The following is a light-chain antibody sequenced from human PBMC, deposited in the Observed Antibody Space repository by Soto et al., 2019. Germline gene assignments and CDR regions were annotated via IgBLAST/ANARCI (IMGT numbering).Light chain of an antibody. Sequence: QSALTQPASVSGSPGQSITISCTGTSSDVGGYNYVSWYQQHPGKAPKLMIYDVSDRPSGVSNRFSGSKSGNTASLTISGLQAEDEAEYYCSSYTSGFYVFGTRTQLTVL. CDR2: DVS. CDR3: SSYTSGFYV. CDR1: SSDVGGYNY. V-gene: IGLV2-14*01. J-gene: IGLJ1*01.